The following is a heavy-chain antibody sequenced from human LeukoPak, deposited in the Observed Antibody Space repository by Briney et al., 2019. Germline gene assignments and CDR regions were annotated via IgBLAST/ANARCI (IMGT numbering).Heavy chain of an antibody. CDR2: ISSGGSTI. CDR3: ARGWFDC. CDR1: GFTFSGFE. V-gene: IGHV3-48*03. Sequence: GSLRLSCAASGFTFSGFEMNWVRQPPGKGLEWVSYISSGGSTIFYADSVKGRFTISRDNAKNSLYLQMNSLRAEDTAVYYCARGWFDCWGQGTLVTVSS. D-gene: IGHD5-24*01. J-gene: IGHJ4*02.